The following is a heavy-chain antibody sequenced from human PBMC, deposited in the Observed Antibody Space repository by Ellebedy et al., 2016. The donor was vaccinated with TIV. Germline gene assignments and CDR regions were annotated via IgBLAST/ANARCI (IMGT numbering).Heavy chain of an antibody. Sequence: PGGSLRLSCAASGFNFRSYWRTWVRQAPGKGLEWVAKIRQEGDEIYYVESVKGRFTISRENAKNSLFLQMNSLRVEDTAVYYCARRASYGDYAVQVNPWFDPWGQGTLVTVSS. CDR2: IRQEGDEI. V-gene: IGHV3-7*01. D-gene: IGHD4-17*01. CDR3: ARRASYGDYAVQVNPWFDP. J-gene: IGHJ5*02. CDR1: GFNFRSYW.